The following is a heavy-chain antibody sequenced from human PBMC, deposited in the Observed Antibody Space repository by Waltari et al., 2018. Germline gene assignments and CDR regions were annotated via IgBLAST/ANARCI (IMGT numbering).Heavy chain of an antibody. CDR2: IYTSGST. CDR1: GGSISSYY. J-gene: IGHJ2*01. CDR3: ARGRGRVVVVPATDWYFDL. V-gene: IGHV4-4*07. Sequence: QVQLQESGPGLVKPSETLSHTCTVSGGSISSYYWSWIRQPAGKGLEWIGRIYTSGSTNYNPSLKSRVTMSVDTSKNQFSLKLSSVTAADTAVYYCARGRGRVVVVPATDWYFDLWGRGTLVTVSS. D-gene: IGHD2-2*01.